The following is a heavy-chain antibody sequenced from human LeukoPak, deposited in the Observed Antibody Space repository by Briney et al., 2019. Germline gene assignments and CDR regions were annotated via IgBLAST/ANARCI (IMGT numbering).Heavy chain of an antibody. CDR2: IYPGDSDT. Sequence: GESLKISCKGSGYSFTSYWIGWVRQMPGKGLEWMGIIYPGDSDTRYSPSFQGQVTISADKSISTVYLQWNSLKASDTAIYYCARLQTGSGWWEGFDSWGQGTLVTVSS. V-gene: IGHV5-51*01. D-gene: IGHD6-19*01. CDR3: ARLQTGSGWWEGFDS. J-gene: IGHJ4*02. CDR1: GYSFTSYW.